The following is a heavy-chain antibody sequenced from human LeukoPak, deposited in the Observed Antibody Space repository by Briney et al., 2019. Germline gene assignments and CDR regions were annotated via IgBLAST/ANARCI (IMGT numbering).Heavy chain of an antibody. D-gene: IGHD3/OR15-3a*01. V-gene: IGHV4-34*01. CDR2: INHSGST. J-gene: IGHJ4*02. Sequence: SETLSLTCAAYGGSFSGYYWSWIRQPPGKGLEWIGEINHSGSTNYNPSLKSRVTISVHTSKNQFSLKLSSVTAADTAVYYCARVGRDKGKDYWGQGTLVTVSS. CDR3: ARVGRDKGKDY. CDR1: GGSFSGYY.